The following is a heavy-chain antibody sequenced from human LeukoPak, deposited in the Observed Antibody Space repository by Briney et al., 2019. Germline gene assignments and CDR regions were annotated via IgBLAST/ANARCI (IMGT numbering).Heavy chain of an antibody. J-gene: IGHJ4*02. D-gene: IGHD1-26*01. CDR1: GGSIRTSDW. V-gene: IGHV4-4*02. CDR3: ARLWSGSFYFDS. CDR2: IYHSGNA. Sequence: SGTLSLTCTVPGGSIRTSDWWSWVRQPPGQGLEWIGEIYHSGNANYNPSLESRVTMSVDKSRNQFSLRLSSVTAADTAVYYCARLWSGSFYFDSWGQGTLVTVSS.